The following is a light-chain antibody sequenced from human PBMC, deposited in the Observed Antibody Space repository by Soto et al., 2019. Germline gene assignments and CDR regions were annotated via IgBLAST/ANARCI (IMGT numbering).Light chain of an antibody. V-gene: IGLV2-23*02. CDR2: EVS. CDR1: TSDVGSYDL. CDR3: FSYAGGRSPNG. J-gene: IGLJ1*01. Sequence: QSALTQPASVSGSPGQSITISCTGTTSDVGSYDLVSWYQQHPGKAPKIMIYEVSKRPSGDSTRFSGSKSGNTASRTISGLQAEDEADYYCFSYAGGRSPNGFGTGTKLTVL.